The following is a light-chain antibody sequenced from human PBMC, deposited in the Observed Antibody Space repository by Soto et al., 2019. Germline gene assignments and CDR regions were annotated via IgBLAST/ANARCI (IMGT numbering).Light chain of an antibody. CDR1: QSVGRN. V-gene: IGKV3-15*01. J-gene: IGKJ4*01. Sequence: EIVMTQSPATLSVSPGERATLSCRASQSVGRNLAWYQQKPGQAPRLLIYGASTRATGIPARFSGSGPGTEFTLTISSLQSEDFAIYSCQQYNHWPPLTFGGGTKVEIK. CDR3: QQYNHWPPLT. CDR2: GAS.